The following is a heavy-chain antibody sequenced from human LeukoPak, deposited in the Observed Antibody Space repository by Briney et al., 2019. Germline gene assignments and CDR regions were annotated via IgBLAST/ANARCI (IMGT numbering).Heavy chain of an antibody. Sequence: SETLSLTCTVAGGSISSSSYYWGWIRQPPGKGLEWIGSIYYSGSTYYNPSLKSRVTISVDTSKNQFSLKLSSVTAADTAVYYCAREYSSGWYYFDYWGQEPWSPSPQ. V-gene: IGHV4-39*07. CDR2: IYYSGST. J-gene: IGHJ4*01. CDR1: GGSISSSSYY. D-gene: IGHD6-19*01. CDR3: AREYSSGWYYFDY.